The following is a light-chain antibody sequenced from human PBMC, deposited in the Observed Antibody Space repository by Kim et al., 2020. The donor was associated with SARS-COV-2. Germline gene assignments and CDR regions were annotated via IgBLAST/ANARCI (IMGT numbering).Light chain of an antibody. Sequence: SSELTQDPAVSVALGQTVRITCQGDSLRSYYASWYQQKPGQAPVLVIYGKNNRPSGIPDRFSGSSSGNTASLTITGAQAEDEADYYCNSRDSSDPVFGGGTQLTVL. CDR3: NSRDSSDPV. V-gene: IGLV3-19*01. J-gene: IGLJ2*01. CDR1: SLRSYY. CDR2: GKN.